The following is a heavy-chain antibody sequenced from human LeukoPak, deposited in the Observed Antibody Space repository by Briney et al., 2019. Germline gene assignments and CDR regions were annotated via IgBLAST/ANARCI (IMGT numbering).Heavy chain of an antibody. CDR2: IYSGGST. CDR1: GFTFSSYS. J-gene: IGHJ3*02. CDR3: ASQFSSGPREGAFDI. V-gene: IGHV3-53*01. D-gene: IGHD6-19*01. Sequence: GGSLRLSCAASGFTFSSYSMSWVRQAPGKGLEWVSVIYSGGSTYYADSVKGRFTISRDNSKNTLYLQMNSLRAEDTAVYYCASQFSSGPREGAFDIWGQGTMVTVSS.